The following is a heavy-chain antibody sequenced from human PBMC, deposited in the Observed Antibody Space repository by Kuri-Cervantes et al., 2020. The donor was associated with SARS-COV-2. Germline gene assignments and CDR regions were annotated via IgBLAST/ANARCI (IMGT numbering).Heavy chain of an antibody. V-gene: IGHV3-30-3*01. CDR3: ARESLIGGFDY. CDR2: ISYDGNNK. J-gene: IGHJ4*02. D-gene: IGHD3-10*01. CDR1: GFTFSSYA. Sequence: GESLKISCAASGFTFSSYAMHWVRQAPGKGLEWVTVISYDGNNKYYADSVKGRFTISRDNSKNTLYLQMNSLRAEDTAVYYCARESLIGGFDYWGQGTLVTVSS.